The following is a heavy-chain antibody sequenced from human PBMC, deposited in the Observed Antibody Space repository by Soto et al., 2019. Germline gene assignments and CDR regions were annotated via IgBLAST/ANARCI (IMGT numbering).Heavy chain of an antibody. D-gene: IGHD3-9*01. CDR1: GGSISSGDYY. CDR3: ARDQGLYDILTPSYGMDV. Sequence: PSETLSLTCTVSGGSISSGDYYWSWIRQPPGKGLEWIGYIYYSGSTYYNPSLKSRVTISVDTSKNHFSLKLSSVTAADTAVYYCARDQGLYDILTPSYGMDVWGQGTTVTVSS. V-gene: IGHV4-30-4*01. J-gene: IGHJ6*02. CDR2: IYYSGST.